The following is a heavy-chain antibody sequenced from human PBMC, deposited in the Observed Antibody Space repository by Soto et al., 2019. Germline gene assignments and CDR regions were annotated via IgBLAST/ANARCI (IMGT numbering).Heavy chain of an antibody. CDR2: ISAYNGNT. D-gene: IGHD3-10*01. Sequence: ASVKVSCKASGYTFTSYGISWVRQAPGQGLEWMGWISAYNGNTNYAQKLQGRVTMTTDTYTSTAYMELRSLRSDDTAVYYCATVKLWFGELLFPESFDYWGQGTLVTVSS. V-gene: IGHV1-18*01. CDR1: GYTFTSYG. CDR3: ATVKLWFGELLFPESFDY. J-gene: IGHJ4*02.